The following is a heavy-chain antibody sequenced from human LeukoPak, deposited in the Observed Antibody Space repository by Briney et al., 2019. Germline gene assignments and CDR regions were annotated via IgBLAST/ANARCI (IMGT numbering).Heavy chain of an antibody. CDR1: GFTFSNAW. Sequence: GGSLRLSCAASGFTFSNAWMNWVRQAPGKGPEWVGRIKSKTDDGTTDYAAPVKGRFTISRDDSKNTLYLQMNSLKTEDTAVYYCTTARWFDPWGQGTLVTVSS. V-gene: IGHV3-15*07. CDR2: IKSKTDDGTT. CDR3: TTARWFDP. J-gene: IGHJ5*02.